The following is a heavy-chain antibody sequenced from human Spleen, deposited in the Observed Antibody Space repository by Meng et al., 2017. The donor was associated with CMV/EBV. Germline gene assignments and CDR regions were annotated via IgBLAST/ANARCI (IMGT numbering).Heavy chain of an antibody. J-gene: IGHJ3*02. D-gene: IGHD2-2*01. CDR2: INHSGST. V-gene: IGHV4-34*01. Sequence: SDTLSRTCAVDGGSFSGYYWSWIRQPTRKGLEWIGEINHSGSTNYNPSLKSRVTISVDTSKNQFSLKLSSVPAADTAVYYCARVLLWGYIVVVPAAGRHAFDIWGQGTMVTVSS. CDR1: GGSFSGYY. CDR3: ARVLLWGYIVVVPAAGRHAFDI.